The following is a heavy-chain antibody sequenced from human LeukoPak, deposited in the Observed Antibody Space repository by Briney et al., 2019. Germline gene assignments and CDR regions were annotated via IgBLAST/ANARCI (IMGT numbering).Heavy chain of an antibody. CDR2: ISRSSSYI. Sequence: PGGSLRLSCAASGFTFSSYNMNWVRQAPGKGLEWVSSISRSSSYIYYADSLKGRFTISRDNAKNSLYLQMNSLRAEDTAEYYCARDRGSSSDFDYWGQGTLVTVSS. CDR1: GFTFSSYN. CDR3: ARDRGSSSDFDY. D-gene: IGHD1-26*01. J-gene: IGHJ4*02. V-gene: IGHV3-21*01.